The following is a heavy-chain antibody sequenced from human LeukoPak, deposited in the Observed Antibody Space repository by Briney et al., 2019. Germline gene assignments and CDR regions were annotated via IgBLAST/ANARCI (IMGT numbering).Heavy chain of an antibody. J-gene: IGHJ5*02. Sequence: SVKVSCKASGGTFSSYAISWVRQAPGQGLEWMGGIIPIFGTATYAQKFQGRVTITADESTSTAYMELSSLRSEDTAVYYCARDVRHRYCSSTSCYRGWFDPWGQGSLVTVSS. CDR2: IIPIFGTA. D-gene: IGHD2-2*01. V-gene: IGHV1-69*01. CDR3: ARDVRHRYCSSTSCYRGWFDP. CDR1: GGTFSSYA.